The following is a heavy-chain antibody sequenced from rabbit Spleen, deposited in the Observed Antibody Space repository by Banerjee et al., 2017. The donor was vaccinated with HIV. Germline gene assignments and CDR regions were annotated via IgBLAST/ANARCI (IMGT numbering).Heavy chain of an antibody. Sequence: QEQLEESGGGLVKPGASLTLTCKASGFSFNSGYDMCWVRQAPGKGLEWIACIYAGSSGSTYSATWAKGRFTISKTSSTTVTLQMTSLTAADTATYFCARYLNGGALYTTMDLWGPGTLVTVS. CDR1: GFSFNSGYD. CDR3: ARYLNGGALYTTMDL. D-gene: IGHD1-1*01. J-gene: IGHJ6*01. V-gene: IGHV1S45*01. CDR2: IYAGSSGST.